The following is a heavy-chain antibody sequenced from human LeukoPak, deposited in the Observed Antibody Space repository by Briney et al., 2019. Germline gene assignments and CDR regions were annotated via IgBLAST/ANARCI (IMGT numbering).Heavy chain of an antibody. Sequence: SETLSLTCTVSGGSISSGSYYWSWIRQPAGKGLEWIGRIYTSGSTNYNPSLKSRVTISVDTSKNQFSLKLSSVTAADTAVYYCATSSGLLFDYWGQGTLVTVSS. CDR1: GGSISSGSYY. J-gene: IGHJ4*02. CDR3: ATSSGLLFDY. D-gene: IGHD6-19*01. CDR2: IYTSGST. V-gene: IGHV4-61*02.